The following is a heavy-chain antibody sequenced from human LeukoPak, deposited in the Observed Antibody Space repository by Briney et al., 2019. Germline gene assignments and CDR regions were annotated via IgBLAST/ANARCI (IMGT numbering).Heavy chain of an antibody. CDR3: TTASYHYYDSSGYYL. CDR1: GFTFSNAW. V-gene: IGHV3-15*01. D-gene: IGHD3-22*01. Sequence: GGSLRLSCAASGFTFSNAWMSWVRQAPGKGLEWVGRIKSKTDGGTTDYAAPVKGRFTSSKDDSKNTLYLQMNSLKTEDTAVYYCTTASYHYYDSSGYYLWGQGALVTVSS. J-gene: IGHJ5*02. CDR2: IKSKTDGGTT.